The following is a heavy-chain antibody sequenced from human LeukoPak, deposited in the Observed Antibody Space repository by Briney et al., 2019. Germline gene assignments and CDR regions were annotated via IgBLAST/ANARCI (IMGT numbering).Heavy chain of an antibody. J-gene: IGHJ4*02. CDR2: INSDGSST. D-gene: IGHD5-12*01. CDR3: ARIGSGYAGDFDY. CDR1: GFTFSSYW. V-gene: IGHV3-74*01. Sequence: GGSLRLSCAASGFTFSSYWMHWVRQAPGKGLVWVSRINSDGSSTSYADSVKGRFTISRDNAKNTLYLQMNSLRAEDTAVYYCARIGSGYAGDFDYWGQGTLVAVSS.